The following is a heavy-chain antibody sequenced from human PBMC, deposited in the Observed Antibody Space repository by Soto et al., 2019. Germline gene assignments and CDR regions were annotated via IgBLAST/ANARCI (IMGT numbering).Heavy chain of an antibody. CDR1: GGSISSGDYY. CDR3: ARVVRFCSSPSCRGRNWLHP. D-gene: IGHD2-2*01. CDR2: MFYVGAT. V-gene: IGHV4-30-4*01. J-gene: IGHJ5*02. Sequence: QVQLQESGPGLVEPSQTLSLTCSVFGGSISSGDYYWSWIRQPPGKGLEWIGYMFYVGATYYNPSLTERVPISAATSKNQVSLKLNSVTAADTAVYHCARVVRFCSSPSCRGRNWLHPWGQGTLVTVTS.